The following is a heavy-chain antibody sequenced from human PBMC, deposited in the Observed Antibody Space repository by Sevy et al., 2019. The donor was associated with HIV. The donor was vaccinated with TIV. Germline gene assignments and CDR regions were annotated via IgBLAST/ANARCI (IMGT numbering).Heavy chain of an antibody. CDR1: GFTFSTYG. J-gene: IGHJ6*02. CDR2: IRFDGSIK. D-gene: IGHD2-2*01. V-gene: IGHV3-30*02. Sequence: GGSLRLSCAASGFTFSTYGMHWVRQAPGKGLEWVAFIRFDGSIKYYTDSVKGRLTISTDNSKNTLYLQMNSLRAEDTAVYFCAIVLHIVVVPAAIDYYYGMDVWGQGTTVTVSS. CDR3: AIVLHIVVVPAAIDYYYGMDV.